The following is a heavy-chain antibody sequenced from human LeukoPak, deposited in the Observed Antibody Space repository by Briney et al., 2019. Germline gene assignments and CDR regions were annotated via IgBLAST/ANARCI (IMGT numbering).Heavy chain of an antibody. V-gene: IGHV1-2*02. D-gene: IGHD3-3*01. Sequence: GASVKVSRKSCGYTFTGYYMHWVRQAPGQGIERMGWSNLYSGGTTYAQKFHGRRTMTRETSISTDYMDLSMMRSDDTAVYFCARSGGWGDFCSGYYYYMDDWGKGTMVTVSS. CDR2: SNLYSGGT. CDR1: GYTFTGYY. CDR3: ARSGGWGDFCSGYYYYMDD. J-gene: IGHJ6*03.